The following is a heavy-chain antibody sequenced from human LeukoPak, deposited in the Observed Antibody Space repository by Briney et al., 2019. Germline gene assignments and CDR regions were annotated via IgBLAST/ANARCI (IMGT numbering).Heavy chain of an antibody. D-gene: IGHD6-13*01. V-gene: IGHV3-48*01. J-gene: IGHJ4*02. CDR1: GFTFSSYS. Sequence: GGSLRLSCAASGFTFSSYSMNWVRQAPGKGLEWLSYITSSSSTIYYADSVKGRFTISRDNAKNSLYLQMNSLRAEDTAVYYCARDRDVAAAGISDYWGQGTLVTVSS. CDR3: ARDRDVAAAGISDY. CDR2: ITSSSSTI.